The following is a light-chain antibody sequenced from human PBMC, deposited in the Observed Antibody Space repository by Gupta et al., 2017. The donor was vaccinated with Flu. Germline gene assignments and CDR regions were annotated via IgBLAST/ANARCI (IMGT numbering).Light chain of an antibody. CDR2: DNN. J-gene: IGLJ2*01. CDR1: SFTIVGGND. Sequence: HSVLPHPPSLSGDTGPRATIPCTGRSFTIVGGNDVHWYQQLPRTAPKLLIYDNNHRPSGVPDRFSGSKSGTSASLAITGLQAGDEADYYCQSYDSSLSGAVFGGGTKLTVL. V-gene: IGLV1-40*01. CDR3: QSYDSSLSGAV.